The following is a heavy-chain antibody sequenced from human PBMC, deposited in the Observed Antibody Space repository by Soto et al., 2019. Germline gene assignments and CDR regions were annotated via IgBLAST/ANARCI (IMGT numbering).Heavy chain of an antibody. CDR3: AREHIVVVTARGFDP. Sequence: ASVKVSCKASGYTFTSYDINCVRQATGQVLEWMGWMNPNSGNTGYAQKFQGRVTMTRNTSISTAYMELSSLRSEDTAVYYCAREHIVVVTARGFDPWGQGTLVTVSS. CDR1: GYTFTSYD. D-gene: IGHD2-21*02. J-gene: IGHJ5*02. CDR2: MNPNSGNT. V-gene: IGHV1-8*01.